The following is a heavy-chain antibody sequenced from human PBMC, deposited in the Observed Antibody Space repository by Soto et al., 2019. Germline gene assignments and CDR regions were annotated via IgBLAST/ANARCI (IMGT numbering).Heavy chain of an antibody. CDR3: VQSRCGGDCLEIYSSHAYNGLDV. D-gene: IGHD2-21*02. J-gene: IGHJ6*02. Sequence: QVTLKESGPTLVKPTQTLTLTCTVSGLSLRTTGVRVGWVRQPPGKALEWLALLYWDDDKRYSPSLRSRLTIAKDISEKQVVLTMTNIDTVDTATYYCVQSRCGGDCLEIYSSHAYNGLDVWGQGTTVTVSS. CDR1: GLSLRTTGVR. V-gene: IGHV2-5*02. CDR2: LYWDDDK.